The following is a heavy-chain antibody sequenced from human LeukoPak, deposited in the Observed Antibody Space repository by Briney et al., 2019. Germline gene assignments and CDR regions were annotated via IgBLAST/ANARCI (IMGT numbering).Heavy chain of an antibody. V-gene: IGHV1-69*13. Sequence: SVKVSCKASGGTFSSYAISWVRQAPGQGLEWMGGIIPIFGSANYAQKFQGRVTITADESTSTAYMELSSLRSEDTAVYYCARKYSSSWPTYYYYGMDVWGQGTTVTVSS. CDR2: IIPIFGSA. J-gene: IGHJ6*02. CDR1: GGTFSSYA. D-gene: IGHD6-13*01. CDR3: ARKYSSSWPTYYYYGMDV.